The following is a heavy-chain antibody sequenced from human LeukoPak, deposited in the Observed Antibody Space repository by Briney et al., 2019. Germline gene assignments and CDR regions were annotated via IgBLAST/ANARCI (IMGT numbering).Heavy chain of an antibody. Sequence: GGSLRLSCAASGLSFSSYAMSWVRQAPGKGLEWVSGISGSGDSTYYADSVKGRFTVSRDNSKNTLFLQMNSLRAEDTAVYYCAKDGGLWVSAHWGDSWGRGTLVTVSS. CDR2: ISGSGDST. V-gene: IGHV3-23*01. CDR3: AKDGGLWVSAHWGDS. CDR1: GLSFSSYA. D-gene: IGHD7-27*01. J-gene: IGHJ4*02.